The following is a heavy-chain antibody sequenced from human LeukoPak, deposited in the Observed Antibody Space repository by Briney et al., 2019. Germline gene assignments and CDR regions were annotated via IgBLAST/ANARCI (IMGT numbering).Heavy chain of an antibody. Sequence: PSETLSLTCAVYGGSFSGYYWSWIRQPPGKGLEWIGEINHSGSTNYNPSLKSRVTISVDTSKNQFSLKLSSVTAADTAVYYCARDPGTGDLRMSDYGMDVWGQGTTVTVSS. V-gene: IGHV4-34*01. CDR2: INHSGST. J-gene: IGHJ6*02. CDR3: ARDPGTGDLRMSDYGMDV. D-gene: IGHD7-27*01. CDR1: GGSFSGYY.